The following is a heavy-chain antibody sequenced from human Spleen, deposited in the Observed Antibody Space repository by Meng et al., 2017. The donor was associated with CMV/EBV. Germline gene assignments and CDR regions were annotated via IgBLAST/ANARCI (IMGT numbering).Heavy chain of an antibody. CDR2: IIPIFGTA. Sequence: QVQLVQSGAEVKRPGSSVKVSCKPSGGTFSSYAISLVRQASGQGLEWMGGIIPIFGTANYAQKFQGRVTITADESTSTAYMELSSLRSEDTAVYHCARAYLTTAPYPDYWGQGTLVTVSS. J-gene: IGHJ4*02. D-gene: IGHD4-17*01. CDR1: GGTFSSYA. CDR3: ARAYLTTAPYPDY. V-gene: IGHV1-69*12.